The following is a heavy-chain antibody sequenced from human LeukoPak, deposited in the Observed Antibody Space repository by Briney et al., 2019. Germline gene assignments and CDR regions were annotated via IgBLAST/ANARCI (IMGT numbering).Heavy chain of an antibody. CDR2: IIPIFGTA. Sequence: SVKVSCKASGGTFSSYAISWVRQAPGQGLEWMGGIIPIFGTANYAQKFQGRVTITADESTSTAYMELSSLRSEDTAVYYCARGEMATILDAFDIWGQGTMVTVSS. J-gene: IGHJ3*02. D-gene: IGHD5-24*01. V-gene: IGHV1-69*01. CDR3: ARGEMATILDAFDI. CDR1: GGTFSSYA.